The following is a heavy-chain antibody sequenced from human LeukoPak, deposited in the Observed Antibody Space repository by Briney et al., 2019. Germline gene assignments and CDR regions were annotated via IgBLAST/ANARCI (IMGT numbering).Heavy chain of an antibody. CDR2: INPNSGGT. D-gene: IGHD2-15*01. V-gene: IGHV1-2*02. Sequence: ASVKVSCKASGYTFTGYYMHWVRQAPGQGLEWMGWINPNSGGTNYAQKFQGRVTMTRDTSISTAYMELSRLRSDDTAVYYCARGISENIVVVVAATGAFDIWGQGTMVTVSS. CDR1: GYTFTGYY. J-gene: IGHJ3*02. CDR3: ARGISENIVVVVAATGAFDI.